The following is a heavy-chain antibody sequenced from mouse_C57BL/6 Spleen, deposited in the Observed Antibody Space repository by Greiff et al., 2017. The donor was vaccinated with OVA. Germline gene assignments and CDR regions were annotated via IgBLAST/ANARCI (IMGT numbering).Heavy chain of an antibody. CDR1: GYTFTDYY. J-gene: IGHJ2*01. CDR2: INPNNGGT. CDR3: ARSPLLLYYFDY. Sequence: EVQLQQSGPELVKPGASVKISCKASGYTFTDYYMNWVKQSHGKSLEWIGDINPNNGGTSYNQKFKGKATLTVDKSSSTAYMELRSLTSEDSAVYYCARSPLLLYYFDYWGQGTTLTVSS. V-gene: IGHV1-26*01. D-gene: IGHD2-10*01.